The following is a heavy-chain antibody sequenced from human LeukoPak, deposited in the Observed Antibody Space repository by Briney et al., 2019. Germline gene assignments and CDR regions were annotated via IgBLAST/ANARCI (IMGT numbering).Heavy chain of an antibody. D-gene: IGHD6-13*01. Sequence: GGSLRLSCAASGFTFSSYGMSWVRQAPGKGLEWVSAISGSGGSTYYADSVKGRFTISRDNSKNTLYLQMNSLRAEDTAVHYCANNNLQHSSSSDWGQGTLVTVSS. CDR1: GFTFSSYG. CDR3: ANNNLQHSSSSD. CDR2: ISGSGGST. J-gene: IGHJ4*02. V-gene: IGHV3-23*01.